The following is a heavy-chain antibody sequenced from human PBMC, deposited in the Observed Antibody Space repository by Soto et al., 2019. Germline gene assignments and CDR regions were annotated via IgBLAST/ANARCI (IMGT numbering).Heavy chain of an antibody. V-gene: IGHV5-10-1*04. J-gene: IGHJ5*01. D-gene: IGHD2-2*01. CDR3: ATGYEFFDS. CDR1: GYSCTSYW. Sequence: PGASLKISCKGSGYSCTSYWISLVRQMPGKGLEWMGRIDPSDSXXNXXXXFQXQVIXXADKSTNTAYLQWRSLEASGTAIYYCATGYEFFDSWGQGTPVTVSS. CDR2: IDPSDSXX.